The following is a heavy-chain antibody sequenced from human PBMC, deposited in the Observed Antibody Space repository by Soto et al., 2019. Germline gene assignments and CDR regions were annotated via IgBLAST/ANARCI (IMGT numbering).Heavy chain of an antibody. V-gene: IGHV3-23*01. Sequence: GGSLRLSCAASGITFSSNAMSWVRQAPGKGLEWVSVITNTGGDTLYADSVKGRFTISGDNSKNTLYLQMNSLRAEDTAIYYCARASGESYPGSRVFDSWGQGTRVTVSS. CDR2: ITNTGGDT. D-gene: IGHD3-10*01. CDR3: ARASGESYPGSRVFDS. CDR1: GITFSSNA. J-gene: IGHJ4*02.